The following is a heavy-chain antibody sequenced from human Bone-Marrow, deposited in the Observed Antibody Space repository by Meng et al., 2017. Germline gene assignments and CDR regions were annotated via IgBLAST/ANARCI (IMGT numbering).Heavy chain of an antibody. D-gene: IGHD6-13*01. CDR3: ARAPVGAAGNDAFDI. CDR1: GGSFSGYY. J-gene: IGHJ3*02. CDR2: INHSGST. Sequence: GSLRLSCAVYGGSFSGYYWSWIRQPPGKGLEWIGEINHSGSTNYNPSLKSRVTISVDTSKNQFSLKLSSVTAADTAVYYCARAPVGAAGNDAFDIWGQGTMVT. V-gene: IGHV4-34*01.